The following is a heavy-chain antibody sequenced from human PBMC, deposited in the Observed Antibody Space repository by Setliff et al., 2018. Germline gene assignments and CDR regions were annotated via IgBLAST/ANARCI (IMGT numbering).Heavy chain of an antibody. CDR3: ARGSQYYNFWSGYHLDYYYYGMDV. D-gene: IGHD3-3*01. Sequence: PSETLSLTCAVYGGSFSGYYWSWIRQPPGKGLEWIGEINHSGSTNYNQSLKSRVTISVDTSKNQFSLKLSSVTAADTAVYYCARGSQYYNFWSGYHLDYYYYGMDVWGQGTTVTVS. CDR2: INHSGST. V-gene: IGHV4-34*01. CDR1: GGSFSGYY. J-gene: IGHJ6*02.